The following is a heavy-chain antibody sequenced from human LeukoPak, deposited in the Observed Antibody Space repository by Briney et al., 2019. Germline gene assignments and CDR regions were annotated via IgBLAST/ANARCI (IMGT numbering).Heavy chain of an antibody. CDR1: GFTFDDYT. CDR2: ISWDGGST. D-gene: IGHD3-22*01. Sequence: PGGSLRLSCAASGFTFDDYTMHWVRQAPGKGLEWVSLISWDGGSTYYADSVKGRFTISRDNSKNTLYLQMNSLRAEDTAVYYCASLRYYYDSNPYYFDYWGQGTLVTVSS. J-gene: IGHJ4*02. CDR3: ASLRYYYDSNPYYFDY. V-gene: IGHV3-43*01.